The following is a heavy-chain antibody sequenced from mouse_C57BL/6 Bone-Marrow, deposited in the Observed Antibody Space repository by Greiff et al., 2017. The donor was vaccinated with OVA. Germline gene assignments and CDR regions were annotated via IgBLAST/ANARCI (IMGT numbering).Heavy chain of an antibody. Sequence: VKLQESGAELVRPGASVKLSCKASGYTFTDYYINWVKQRPGQGLEWIARIYPGSGNTYYNEKFKGKATLTAEKSSSTAYMQLSSLTSEDSAVYFCARRKDDLYYFDYWGQGTTLTVSS. D-gene: IGHD2-3*01. CDR1: GYTFTDYY. CDR2: IYPGSGNT. V-gene: IGHV1-76*01. J-gene: IGHJ2*01. CDR3: ARRKDDLYYFDY.